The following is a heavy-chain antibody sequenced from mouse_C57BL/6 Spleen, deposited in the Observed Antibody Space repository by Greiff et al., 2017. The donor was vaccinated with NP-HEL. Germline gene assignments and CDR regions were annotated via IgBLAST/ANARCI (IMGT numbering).Heavy chain of an antibody. D-gene: IGHD2-3*01. CDR2: IDPSDSYT. J-gene: IGHJ2*01. V-gene: IGHV1-69*01. Sequence: QVQLQQPGAELVMPGASVKLSCKASGYTFTSYWMHWVKQRPGQGLEWIGEIDPSDSYTNYNQKFKGKSTLTVDKSSSTAYMQLSSLTSEDSAVYYCARRGGYFYFAYWGQGTTLTVSS. CDR3: ARRGGYFYFAY. CDR1: GYTFTSYW.